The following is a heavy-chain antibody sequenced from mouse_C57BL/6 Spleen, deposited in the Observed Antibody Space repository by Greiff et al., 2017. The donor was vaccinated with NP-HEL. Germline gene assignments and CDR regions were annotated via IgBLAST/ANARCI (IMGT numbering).Heavy chain of an antibody. V-gene: IGHV1-66*01. CDR1: GYSFTSYY. D-gene: IGHD1-1*01. CDR3: ARRITTVVADYFDY. J-gene: IGHJ2*01. Sequence: VQLQQSGPELVKPGASVKISCKASGYSFTSYYIHWVKQRPGPGLEWIGWIYPGSGNTKYNEKFKGKATLTADTSSSTAYMQLSSLTSEDSAVYYCARRITTVVADYFDYWGQGTTLTVSS. CDR2: IYPGSGNT.